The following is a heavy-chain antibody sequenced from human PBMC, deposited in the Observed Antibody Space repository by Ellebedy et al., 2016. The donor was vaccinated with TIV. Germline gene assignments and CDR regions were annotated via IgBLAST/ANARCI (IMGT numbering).Heavy chain of an antibody. D-gene: IGHD1-7*01. V-gene: IGHV1-3*01. CDR3: ARRGLELGMDV. CDR1: GYTFTSYA. Sequence: ASVKVSXXASGYTFTSYAMHWVRQAPGQRLEWMGWINAGNGNTKYSQKFQGRVTITRDTSASTAYMELSSLRSEDTAVYYCARRGLELGMDVWGQGTTVTVSS. CDR2: INAGNGNT. J-gene: IGHJ6*02.